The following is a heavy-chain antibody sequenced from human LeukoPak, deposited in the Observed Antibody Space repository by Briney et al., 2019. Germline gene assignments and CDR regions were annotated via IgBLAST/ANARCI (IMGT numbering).Heavy chain of an antibody. CDR2: IYYSGNT. D-gene: IGHD3-10*01. Sequence: SETLSLTCTVSGGSISSYYWSWIRQPPGKGLEWIGYIYYSGNTNYNPSLKSRVTISVDTSKNQFSLKLSSVTAADTAVYYCARYYYGSGTTPIMDAWGQGTTVTVSS. CDR1: GGSISSYY. CDR3: ARYYYGSGTTPIMDA. J-gene: IGHJ6*02. V-gene: IGHV4-59*08.